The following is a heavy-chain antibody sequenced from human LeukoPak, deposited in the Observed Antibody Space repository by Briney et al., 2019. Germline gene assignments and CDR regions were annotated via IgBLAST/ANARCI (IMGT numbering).Heavy chain of an antibody. J-gene: IGHJ4*02. CDR1: GFTFSSYW. V-gene: IGHV3-7*01. CDR3: ARDRGSYNPTLFDY. D-gene: IGHD1-26*01. CDR2: IKQDGSEK. Sequence: PGGSLRLSCAASGFTFSSYWMSWVRQAPGKGLEWVANIKQDGSEKYYVDSVKGRFTISRDNAKNSLYLQMNSLRAEDTAVYYCARDRGSYNPTLFDYWGQGTLVTVSS.